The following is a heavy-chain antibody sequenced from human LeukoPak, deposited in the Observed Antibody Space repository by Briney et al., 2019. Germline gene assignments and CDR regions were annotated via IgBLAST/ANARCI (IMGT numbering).Heavy chain of an antibody. CDR3: ARAVAGTGGLYYYYYYMDV. Sequence: PSETLSLTCSVSGGSISSYYWSWIRQPPGKGLEWIGYIYYSGSTNYNPSLKSRVTISVDTSKNQFSLKLSSVTAADTAVYYCARAVAGTGGLYYYYYYMDVWGKGTTVTVSS. V-gene: IGHV4-59*01. D-gene: IGHD6-19*01. CDR1: GGSISSYY. CDR2: IYYSGST. J-gene: IGHJ6*03.